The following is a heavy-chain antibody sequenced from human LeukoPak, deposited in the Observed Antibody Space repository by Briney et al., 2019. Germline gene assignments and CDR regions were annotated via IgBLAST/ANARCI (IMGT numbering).Heavy chain of an antibody. CDR1: GFTFSSYG. V-gene: IGHV3-30*18. Sequence: GRSLRLSCAASGFTFSSYGMHWVRQAPGKGLEWVAVISYDGSNKYYADPVKGRFTISRDNSKNTLYLQMNSLRAEDTAVYYCAKDHDSSGYYCGDYWGQGTLVTVSS. CDR2: ISYDGSNK. CDR3: AKDHDSSGYYCGDY. D-gene: IGHD3-22*01. J-gene: IGHJ4*02.